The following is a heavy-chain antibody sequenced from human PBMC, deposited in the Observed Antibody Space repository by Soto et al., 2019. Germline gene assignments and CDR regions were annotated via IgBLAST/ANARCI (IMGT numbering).Heavy chain of an antibody. D-gene: IGHD2-2*01. CDR1: GGSISSYY. J-gene: IGHJ5*02. CDR2: IYYSGST. Sequence: SETLSLTCTVSGGSISSYYWSWIRQPPGKGLEWIGYIYYSGSTNYNPSLKSRVTISVDTSKNQFSLKLSSVTAADTAVYYCARLGYCSSTSCYGNWFDPWGQGTLVTVSS. CDR3: ARLGYCSSTSCYGNWFDP. V-gene: IGHV4-59*01.